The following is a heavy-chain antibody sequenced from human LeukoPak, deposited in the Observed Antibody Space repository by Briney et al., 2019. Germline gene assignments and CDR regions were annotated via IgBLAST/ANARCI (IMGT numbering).Heavy chain of an antibody. CDR3: ARLGRWLQFLATRNSDPMEYYFDY. J-gene: IGHJ4*02. CDR2: IYYSGST. D-gene: IGHD5-24*01. CDR1: GGSISSGGYS. V-gene: IGHV4-30-2*03. Sequence: SQTLSLTCAVSGGSISSGGYSWSWIRQPPGKGLEWIGSIYYSGSTYYNPSLKSRVIISVDTSKNQFSLKLSSVTAADTAVYYCARLGRWLQFLATRNSDPMEYYFDYWGQGTLVTVSS.